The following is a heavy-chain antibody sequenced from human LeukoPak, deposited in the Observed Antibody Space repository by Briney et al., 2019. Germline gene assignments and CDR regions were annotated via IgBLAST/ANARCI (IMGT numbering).Heavy chain of an antibody. CDR3: AKSVAPYCSGGSCFDAFDI. J-gene: IGHJ3*02. D-gene: IGHD2-15*01. V-gene: IGHV3-23*01. Sequence: PGGSLRLSCAASGFTFTNVWMIWVRQAPGKGLEWVSAISHSGASTYYADSVKGRFTISRDNSKNTLYLQMNSLRAEDTAVYYCAKSVAPYCSGGSCFDAFDIWGQGTMVTVSS. CDR2: ISHSGAST. CDR1: GFTFTNVW.